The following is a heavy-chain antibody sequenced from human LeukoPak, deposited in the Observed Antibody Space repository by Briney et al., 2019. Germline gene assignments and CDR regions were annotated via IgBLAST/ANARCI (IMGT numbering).Heavy chain of an antibody. CDR2: INHSGST. J-gene: IGHJ4*02. D-gene: IGHD1-1*01. CDR3: AREDLGAETTMDS. CDR1: GGSFSGYY. Sequence: SETLSLTCAVYGGSFSGYYWSWIRQPPGKGLEWIGEINHSGSTTYNPSLKSRVTISVDTSKNQFSLKLTSVTAADTAVYYCAREDLGAETTMDSWGQGTLVTVSS. V-gene: IGHV4-34*01.